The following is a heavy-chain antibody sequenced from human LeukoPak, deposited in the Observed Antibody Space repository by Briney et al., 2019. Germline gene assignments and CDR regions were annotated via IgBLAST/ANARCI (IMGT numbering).Heavy chain of an antibody. CDR1: GGSISSYY. D-gene: IGHD3-22*01. J-gene: IGHJ4*02. V-gene: IGHV4-34*01. Sequence: SETLSLTCTVSGGSISSYYWSWIRQPPGKGLEWIGEINHSGSTNYNPSLKSRVTISVDTSKNQFSLKLSSVTAADTAVYYCARHPRTYYYDSSGLKTYFDYWGQGTLVTVSS. CDR3: ARHPRTYYYDSSGLKTYFDY. CDR2: INHSGST.